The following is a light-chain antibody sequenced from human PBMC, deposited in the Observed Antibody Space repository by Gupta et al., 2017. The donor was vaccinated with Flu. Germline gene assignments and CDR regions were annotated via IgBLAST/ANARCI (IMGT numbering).Light chain of an antibody. CDR1: KGGEQN. CDR2: QDD. V-gene: IGLV3-1*01. Sequence: TASVTCSGHKGGEQNVYWYQQKAGQSPVLVVYQDDRRPAGIPERFSGSNSGNTATLTISGAQATDEAVYYCQAWDSDVVVVFGGGTRVTVL. J-gene: IGLJ2*01. CDR3: QAWDSDVVVV.